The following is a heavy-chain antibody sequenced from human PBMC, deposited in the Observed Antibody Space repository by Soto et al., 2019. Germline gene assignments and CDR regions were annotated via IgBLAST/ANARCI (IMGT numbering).Heavy chain of an antibody. J-gene: IGHJ4*02. D-gene: IGHD2-15*01. CDR3: TADHREVVAAFDY. CDR2: IKSKTDGGTT. Sequence: GGSLRLSCAASGFTFSNAWMSWVRQAPGKGLEWVGRIKSKTDGGTTYYAAPEKGRFTISRDDSKNTLYLQMNSLKTENTAVYYCTADHREVVAAFDYWGQGTLVTVSS. V-gene: IGHV3-15*01. CDR1: GFTFSNAW.